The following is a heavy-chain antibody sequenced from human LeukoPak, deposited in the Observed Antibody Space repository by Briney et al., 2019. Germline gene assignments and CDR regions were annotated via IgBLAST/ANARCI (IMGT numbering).Heavy chain of an antibody. CDR2: FDPEDGET. V-gene: IGHV1-24*01. CDR3: ATAGDTTVTTFDY. CDR1: GYTLTELS. Sequence: ASVKVSCKVSGYTLTELSMHWVRQAPGKGLEWMGGFDPEDGETIYAQKFQGRVTMTEDTSTDTAYMVLSSLRSEDTAVYYCATAGDTTVTTFDYWGQGTLVTVSS. D-gene: IGHD4-11*01. J-gene: IGHJ4*02.